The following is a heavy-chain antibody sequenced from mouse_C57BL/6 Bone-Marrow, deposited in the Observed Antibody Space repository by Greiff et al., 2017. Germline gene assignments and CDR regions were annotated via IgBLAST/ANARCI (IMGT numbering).Heavy chain of an antibody. Sequence: VQLQESGAELVRPGTSVKMSCKASGYTFTNYWIGWAKQRPGHGLEWIGDIYPGGGYTNYNEKFKGKDTLTADKSSSTAYMQFSSLPSEDSPIYYCARADFYSDYDWYFDVWGTGTTVTVSS. CDR3: ARADFYSDYDWYFDV. V-gene: IGHV1-63*01. CDR1: GYTFTNYW. CDR2: IYPGGGYT. J-gene: IGHJ1*03. D-gene: IGHD2-4*01.